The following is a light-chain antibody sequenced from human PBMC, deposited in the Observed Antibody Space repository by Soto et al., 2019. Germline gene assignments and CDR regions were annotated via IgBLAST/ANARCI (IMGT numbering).Light chain of an antibody. J-gene: IGLJ2*01. CDR1: SSNIGTDY. Sequence: QSVLTHPPSVSAAPGQKVTSSLSGSSSNIGTDYVSWYQPLPGTAPKLLIYEDNKRLSGIPDRYSGSKSGTSATLDITGLKTGDEADYYCVAWDTSLSGGIFGGGTKLTVL. CDR2: EDN. CDR3: VAWDTSLSGGI. V-gene: IGLV1-51*02.